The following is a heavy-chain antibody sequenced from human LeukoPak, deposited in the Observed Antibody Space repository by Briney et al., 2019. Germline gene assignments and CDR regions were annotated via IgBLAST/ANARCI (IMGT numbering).Heavy chain of an antibody. V-gene: IGHV4-34*01. J-gene: IGHJ6*03. CDR2: INHSGST. D-gene: IGHD1-26*01. Sequence: SETLSLTCAVYGGSFSGYYWSWIRQPPGKGLEWIGEINHSGSTNYNPSLKSRVTISVDTSKNQFSLKLSSVTAADTAVYYCARVSGGIKGEYYYYYYYMDVWGKGTTVTVSS. CDR1: GGSFSGYY. CDR3: ARVSGGIKGEYYYYYYYMDV.